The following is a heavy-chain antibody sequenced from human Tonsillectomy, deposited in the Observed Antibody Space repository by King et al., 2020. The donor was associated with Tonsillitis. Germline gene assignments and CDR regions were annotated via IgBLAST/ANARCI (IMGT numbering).Heavy chain of an antibody. J-gene: IGHJ6*02. D-gene: IGHD4-23*01. CDR1: GFTLDDYG. CDR3: ARDFHGGNSEKWGNYYYYGMDV. Sequence: VQLVESGGGVVRPGGSLRLSCAASGFTLDDYGMSWVRQAPGKGLEWVSGINWNGGSTGYADSVKGRFTISRDNAKNSLYLQMNSLRAEDTALYHCARDFHGGNSEKWGNYYYYGMDVWGQGTTVTVSS. V-gene: IGHV3-20*01. CDR2: INWNGGST.